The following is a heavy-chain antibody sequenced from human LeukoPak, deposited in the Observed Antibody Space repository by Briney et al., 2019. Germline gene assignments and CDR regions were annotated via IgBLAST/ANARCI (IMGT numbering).Heavy chain of an antibody. J-gene: IGHJ4*02. D-gene: IGHD3-10*01. V-gene: IGHV4-39*07. Sequence: SETLSLTCTVSGGSISSHYYWAWIRQPPGKGLEWIGTIYYSGSTYHNPSLKSRVTISVDTSKNQFSLKLSSVTAADTAMYYCARQTFTMVRGVKPLDYWGQGTLVTVSS. CDR1: GGSISSHYY. CDR2: IYYSGST. CDR3: ARQTFTMVRGVKPLDY.